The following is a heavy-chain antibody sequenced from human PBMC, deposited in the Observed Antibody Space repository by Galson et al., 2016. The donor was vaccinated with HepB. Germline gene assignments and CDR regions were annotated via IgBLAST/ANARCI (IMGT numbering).Heavy chain of an antibody. Sequence: SLRLSCAASGFSFSTYSMNWVRQAPGKGLEWVSSISPSSSYIYYADSLKGRITISRDNAKNSLYLQMNSLRAEDTAVYYCARDYRAAWVVYLEEKGGAFDYWGQGTLVTVSS. CDR1: GFSFSTYS. CDR2: ISPSSSYI. CDR3: ARDYRAAWVVYLEEKGGAFDY. J-gene: IGHJ4*02. D-gene: IGHD1-1*01. V-gene: IGHV3-21*01.